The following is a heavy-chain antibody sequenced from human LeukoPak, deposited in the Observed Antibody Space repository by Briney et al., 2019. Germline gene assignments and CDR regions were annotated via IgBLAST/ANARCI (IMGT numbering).Heavy chain of an antibody. Sequence: GGSLRPSCAASGFTVRSIYMTWVRQAPGKGLEWVSSFYSGGSSYYADSVKGRFIISRDSSTDTLYLQMNSLRVEDTAVYFCARDRGYGYGFFDYWGQGTLVTVSS. CDR2: FYSGGSS. CDR3: ARDRGYGYGFFDY. J-gene: IGHJ4*02. CDR1: GFTVRSIY. D-gene: IGHD5-18*01. V-gene: IGHV3-53*01.